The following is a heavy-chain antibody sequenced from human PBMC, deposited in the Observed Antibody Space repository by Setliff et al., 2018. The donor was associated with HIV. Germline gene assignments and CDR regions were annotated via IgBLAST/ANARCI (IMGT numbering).Heavy chain of an antibody. V-gene: IGHV3-30*18. D-gene: IGHD2-2*01. CDR2: ISYEGRNI. CDR3: AKASSRYGPFDY. Sequence: PGGSLRLSCAASGFTFSNYGRHWVRQAPGKGLEWVAVISYEGRNIYYADSVKGRFTISRDNSKNTLYLQMNSLRAEDTAVYYCAKASSRYGPFDYWGQGTLVTVSS. CDR1: GFTFSNYG. J-gene: IGHJ4*02.